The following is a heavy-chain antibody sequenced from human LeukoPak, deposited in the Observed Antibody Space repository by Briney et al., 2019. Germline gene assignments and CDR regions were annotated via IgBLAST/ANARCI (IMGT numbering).Heavy chain of an antibody. CDR2: IYYSGST. V-gene: IGHV4-59*01. CDR1: GGSISSYY. Sequence: SETLSLTCTVSGGSISSYYWSWIRQPPGKGLEWIGYIYYSGSTNYNPSLESRVTISVDTSKNQFSLKLSSVTAADTAVYYCARDAVIPAAMVDAFDIWGQGTMVTVSS. CDR3: ARDAVIPAAMVDAFDI. J-gene: IGHJ3*02. D-gene: IGHD2-2*01.